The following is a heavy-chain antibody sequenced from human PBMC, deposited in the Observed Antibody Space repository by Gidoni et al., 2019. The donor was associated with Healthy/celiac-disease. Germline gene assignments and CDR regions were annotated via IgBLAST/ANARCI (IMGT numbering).Heavy chain of an antibody. Sequence: EVQLVESGGGLVQPGGSLRLSCAASGFTFSSYSMNWVRQAPGKGLEWVSYISSSSSTIYYADSVKGRVTISRDNAKSSLYLQMNSLRDEYTALYYCARARLYGDPSYYYYGMDVWGQGTTVTVSS. V-gene: IGHV3-48*02. D-gene: IGHD4-17*01. J-gene: IGHJ6*02. CDR3: ARARLYGDPSYYYYGMDV. CDR1: GFTFSSYS. CDR2: ISSSSSTI.